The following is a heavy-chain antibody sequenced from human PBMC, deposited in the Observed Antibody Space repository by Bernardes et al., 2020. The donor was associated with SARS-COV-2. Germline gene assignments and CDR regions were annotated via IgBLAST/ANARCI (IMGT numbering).Heavy chain of an antibody. CDR1: GYAFTGYY. J-gene: IGHJ3*02. CDR3: ARGGFYYDSSGYPDAFDI. D-gene: IGHD3-22*01. CDR2: INPNSGGT. Sequence: ASLKVSCEASGYAFTGYYMHWVRQAPGQGLEWMGRINPNSGGTNYAQKFQGRVTMTRDTSISTAYMELSRLRSDDTVVYYCARGGFYYDSSGYPDAFDIWGQGTMVTVSS. V-gene: IGHV1-2*05.